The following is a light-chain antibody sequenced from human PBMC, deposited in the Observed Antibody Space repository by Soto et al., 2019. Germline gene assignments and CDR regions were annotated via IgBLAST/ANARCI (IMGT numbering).Light chain of an antibody. V-gene: IGKV1-39*01. J-gene: IGKJ3*01. CDR2: GAS. CDR1: QSISTY. CDR3: QQSYNFPFT. Sequence: DIQMTQSPSSLSASVGDRVTITCRAGQSISTYLNWYQQKPGKAPSLLIYGASSLQSGVPSRFIGSGSGTDFTLTIRGLQPEDFATYYCQQSYNFPFTFGPGTKVDIQ.